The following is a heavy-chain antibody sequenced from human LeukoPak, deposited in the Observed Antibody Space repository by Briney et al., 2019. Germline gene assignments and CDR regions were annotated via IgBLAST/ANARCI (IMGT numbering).Heavy chain of an antibody. V-gene: IGHV3-21*01. CDR3: ARERGYDSWSGSRVLFDH. CDR1: GFTFSSYS. Sequence: GGSLRLSCAASGFTFSSYSMNWVRQAPGKGLEWVSSITSISIYIYYADSVKGRFTISRDNAKNSLYLQMNSLRAEDTAVYYCARERGYDSWSGSRVLFDHWGQGTLVTVSS. D-gene: IGHD3-3*01. J-gene: IGHJ4*02. CDR2: ITSISIYI.